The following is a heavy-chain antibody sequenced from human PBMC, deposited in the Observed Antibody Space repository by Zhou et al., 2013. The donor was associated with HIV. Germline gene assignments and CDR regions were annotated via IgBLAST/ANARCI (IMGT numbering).Heavy chain of an antibody. CDR1: GGTFSSYA. J-gene: IGHJ6*03. CDR2: IIPIFGTA. Sequence: QVQLVQSGAEVKKPGSSVKVSCKASGGTFSSYAISWVRQAPGQGLEWMGGIIPIFGTANYAQKFQGRVTITTDESTSTAYMELSSLRSEDTAVYYCARVIFSTTPHYYYYYYMDVWGKGTTVTVSS. CDR3: ARVIFSTTPHYYYYYYMDV. D-gene: IGHD2-2*01. V-gene: IGHV1-69*05.